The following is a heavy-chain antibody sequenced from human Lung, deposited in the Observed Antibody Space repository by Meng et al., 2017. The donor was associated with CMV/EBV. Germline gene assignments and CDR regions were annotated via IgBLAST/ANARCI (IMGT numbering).Heavy chain of an antibody. D-gene: IGHD2-8*02. J-gene: IGHJ6*02. CDR3: ARDLRPSGGGMDV. CDR2: IYTGGIT. V-gene: IGHV3-53*01. CDR1: GFSVNSNF. Sequence: GGSLRLSCAASGFSVNSNFMNWVRQAPGKGLEWVSFIYTGGITYYADSVQGRFTISRDKSKNTVHLQMNNLRPGDTAVYYCARDLRPSGGGMDVWGQGTTVTVSS.